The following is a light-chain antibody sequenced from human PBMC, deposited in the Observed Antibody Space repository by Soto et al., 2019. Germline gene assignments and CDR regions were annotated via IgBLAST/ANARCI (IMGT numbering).Light chain of an antibody. J-gene: IGKJ1*01. CDR2: KAS. V-gene: IGKV1-5*03. CDR1: QTISSW. Sequence: DIQMTQSPSTLSGSVGDRVTITCRASQTISSWLAWYQQKPGKAPKLLIYKASTLKRGVPSRFSGSASGTEFTLTISSLQPDDFATYSCQRYNSYSEAFGQGTKVELK. CDR3: QRYNSYSEA.